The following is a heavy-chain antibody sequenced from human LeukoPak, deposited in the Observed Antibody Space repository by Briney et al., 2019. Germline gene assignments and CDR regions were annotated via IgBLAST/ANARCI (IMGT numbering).Heavy chain of an antibody. Sequence: ASVKGSCEASGYTSTSYYLRWVRQAPGQGLEWMGIINSNSGKRSYAQRFQGRINMTRDTSTSTAFMELTNLTSEDTAVYYCARAPMDSRRFYQNFDYWAQGTMVTVSS. CDR2: INSNSGKR. D-gene: IGHD3-22*01. CDR3: ARAPMDSRRFYQNFDY. V-gene: IGHV1-46*01. J-gene: IGHJ4*02. CDR1: GYTSTSYY.